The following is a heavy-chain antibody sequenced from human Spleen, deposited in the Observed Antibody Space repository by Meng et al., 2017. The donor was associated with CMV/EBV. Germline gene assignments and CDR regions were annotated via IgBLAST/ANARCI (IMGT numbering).Heavy chain of an antibody. Sequence: SETLSLTCAVYGGSFSGYYWSWIRQPPGKGLEWIGSIYHSGSTYYSPSLKSRVTISVDTSKNQFSLKLSSVTAADTAVYYCARGARATDYWGQGTLVTVSS. V-gene: IGHV4-34*01. J-gene: IGHJ4*02. CDR3: ARGARATDY. CDR2: IYHSGST. CDR1: GGSFSGYY.